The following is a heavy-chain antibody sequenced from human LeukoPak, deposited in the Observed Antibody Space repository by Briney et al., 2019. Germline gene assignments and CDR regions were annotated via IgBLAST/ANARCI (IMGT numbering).Heavy chain of an antibody. J-gene: IGHJ4*02. Sequence: GGSLRLSCAASGSTVSSNYMSWVRQAPGKGLEWVSVIYSGGSTYYADSVKGRFTISRDNSKNTLYLQMNSLRAEDTAVYYCARDGASSLWFGELYFDYWGQGTLVTVSS. CDR1: GSTVSSNY. CDR2: IYSGGST. V-gene: IGHV3-66*01. CDR3: ARDGASSLWFGELYFDY. D-gene: IGHD3-10*01.